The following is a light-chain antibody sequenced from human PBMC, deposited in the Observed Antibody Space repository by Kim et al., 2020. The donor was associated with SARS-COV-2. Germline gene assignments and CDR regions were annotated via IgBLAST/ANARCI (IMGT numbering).Light chain of an antibody. J-gene: IGKJ1*01. CDR1: QGINND. V-gene: IGKV1-27*01. CDR3: QKYNGAPGT. CDR2: AAS. Sequence: ASVVDGVTITCRASQGINNDLAWYQQKPGKVPKLLIYAASALQSGVPSRFSSSGSGTDFTLTISSLQPEDVGTYYCQKYNGAPGTFGQGTKVDIK.